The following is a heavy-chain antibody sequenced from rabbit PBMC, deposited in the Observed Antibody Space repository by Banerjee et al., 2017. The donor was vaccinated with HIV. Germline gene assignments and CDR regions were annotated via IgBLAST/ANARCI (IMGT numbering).Heavy chain of an antibody. CDR1: GFTLSNYW. V-gene: IGHV1S45*01. Sequence: QEQLEESGGDLVKPGASLTLTCKASGFTLSNYWICWVRQAPGKGLEWIACINSSSGNTVYATWAKGRFTISKSSSTTVTLQMTSLTAADTATYFCARPLATMTMALYLWGPGTLVTIS. D-gene: IGHD2-1*01. J-gene: IGHJ6*01. CDR2: INSSSGNT. CDR3: ARPLATMTMALYL.